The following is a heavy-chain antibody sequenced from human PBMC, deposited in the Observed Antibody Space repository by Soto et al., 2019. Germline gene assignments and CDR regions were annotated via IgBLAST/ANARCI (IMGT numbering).Heavy chain of an antibody. CDR1: GFTFSSYA. CDR3: ATQDFRGTTGTT. V-gene: IGHV3-23*01. D-gene: IGHD1-1*01. CDR2: ISAGGDRT. J-gene: IGHJ4*02. Sequence: GGSLRLSCAGAGFTFSSYAMSWVRQAPGKGLEWLSLISAGGDRTYYAIPVQGRFTISRDNSKNTLHLQVNSLRAEDTAVYYCATQDFRGTTGTTWGQGTLVTVPS.